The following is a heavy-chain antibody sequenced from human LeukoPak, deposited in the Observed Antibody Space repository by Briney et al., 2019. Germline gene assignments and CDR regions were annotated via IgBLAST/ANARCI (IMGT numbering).Heavy chain of an antibody. CDR1: GGSISSYY. V-gene: IGHV4-59*01. CDR2: IYYSGST. J-gene: IGHJ3*02. Sequence: SETLSLTCTVSGGSISSYYWSWIRQPPGKGLEWIGYIYYSGSTNYNPSLKSRVTISVDTSKNQFSLKLSSVTAADTAVYYCARKSTSGDALDIWGQGTMVTVSS. D-gene: IGHD2-2*01. CDR3: ARKSTSGDALDI.